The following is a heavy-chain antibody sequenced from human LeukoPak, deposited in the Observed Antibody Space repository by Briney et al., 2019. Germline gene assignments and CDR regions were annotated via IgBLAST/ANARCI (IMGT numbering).Heavy chain of an antibody. J-gene: IGHJ5*02. V-gene: IGHV3-48*01. D-gene: IGHD4-17*01. CDR2: ISSSSSTI. CDR1: GFTFSSYR. CDR3: ARDSSPYGDPRNWFDP. Sequence: SGGSLRLSCAVSGFTFSSYRMNWVRQAPGKGLEWVSYISSSSSTIYYADSVKGRFTISRDNAKNSLYLQMNSLRAEDTAVYYCARDSSPYGDPRNWFDPWGQGTLVTVSS.